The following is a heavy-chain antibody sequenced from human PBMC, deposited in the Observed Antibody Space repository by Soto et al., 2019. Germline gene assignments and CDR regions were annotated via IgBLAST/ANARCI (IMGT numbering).Heavy chain of an antibody. CDR2: FYKSGTT. V-gene: IGHV4-59*01. D-gene: IGHD3-22*01. J-gene: IGHJ3*02. CDR3: ARTYDNSGPNSGGYAFDI. CDR1: GDSINSYY. Sequence: QVQLQESGPGLVKPSETLSLTCTVSGDSINSYYWSWIRQPPGKGLEWIAYFYKSGTTNYNPSLKSRVTISVDTSKNQFSLKLSSVTAADTAVYYCARTYDNSGPNSGGYAFDIWGQGTMLTVSS.